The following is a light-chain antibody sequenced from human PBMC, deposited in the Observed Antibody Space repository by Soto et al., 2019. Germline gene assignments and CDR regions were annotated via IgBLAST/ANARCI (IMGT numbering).Light chain of an antibody. Sequence: EIVLTQSPGTLSLSPGERATLSCRASQSVSSTYLAWYQQRPGQAPRLLIYGASSRATGILDRFSGSGSGTDFTLTISRLEPEDFAVYYCHQYSSSTKTFGQGTKVDIK. CDR1: QSVSSTY. CDR3: HQYSSSTKT. CDR2: GAS. J-gene: IGKJ1*01. V-gene: IGKV3-20*01.